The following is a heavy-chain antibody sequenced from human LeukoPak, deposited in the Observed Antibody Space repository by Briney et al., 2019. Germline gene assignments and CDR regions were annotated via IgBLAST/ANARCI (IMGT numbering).Heavy chain of an antibody. J-gene: IGHJ4*02. D-gene: IGHD3-9*01. CDR2: ISGSGGST. CDR3: AGDYDILTGYEY. Sequence: GGSLRLSCAASGFTFSSYWMSWVRQAPGKGLEWVSAISGSGGSTYYADSVKGRFTISRDNSKNTLYLQMNSLRAEDTAVYYCAGDYDILTGYEYWGQGTLVTVSS. CDR1: GFTFSSYW. V-gene: IGHV3-23*01.